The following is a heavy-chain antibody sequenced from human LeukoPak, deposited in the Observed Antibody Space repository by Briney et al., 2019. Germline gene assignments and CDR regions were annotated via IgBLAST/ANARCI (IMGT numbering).Heavy chain of an antibody. CDR2: ISSNGGST. J-gene: IGHJ4*02. CDR3: ARGLLAYCGGDCPASSGSFDY. CDR1: GFTFSSYA. V-gene: IGHV3-64*01. Sequence: GGSLRLPCAASGFTFSSYAMHWVRQAPGKGLEYVSAISSNGGSTYYANSVKGRFTISRDNSKNTLYLQMGSLRAEDMAVYYCARGLLAYCGGDCPASSGSFDYWGPGTLVTVSS. D-gene: IGHD2-21*02.